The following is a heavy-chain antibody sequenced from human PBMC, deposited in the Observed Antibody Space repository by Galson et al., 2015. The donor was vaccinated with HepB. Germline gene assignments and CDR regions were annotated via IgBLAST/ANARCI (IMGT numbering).Heavy chain of an antibody. J-gene: IGHJ4*02. V-gene: IGHV3-21*01. CDR1: GFTFSSYS. CDR3: ARDWVGATFFRPDY. D-gene: IGHD1-26*01. CDR2: ISSSSSYI. Sequence: SLRLSCAASGFTFSSYSMNWVRQAPGEGLEWVSSISSSSSYIYYADSVKGRFTISRDNAKNSLYLQMNSLRAEDTAVYYCARDWVGATFFRPDYWGQGTLVTVSS.